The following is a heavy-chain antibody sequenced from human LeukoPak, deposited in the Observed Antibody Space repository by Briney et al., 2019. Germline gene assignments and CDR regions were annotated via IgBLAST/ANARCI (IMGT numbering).Heavy chain of an antibody. CDR2: IYTSGST. D-gene: IGHD1-26*01. V-gene: IGHV4-61*02. CDR1: GGSISSGSYY. Sequence: PSQTLSLTCTVSGGSISSGSYYWSWIRQPAGKGLEWIGRIYTSGSTNYNPSLKSRVTISVDTSKNQFSLKLSSVTAADTAVYYCATAHSGSYYFDYWGQGTLVTVSS. CDR3: ATAHSGSYYFDY. J-gene: IGHJ4*02.